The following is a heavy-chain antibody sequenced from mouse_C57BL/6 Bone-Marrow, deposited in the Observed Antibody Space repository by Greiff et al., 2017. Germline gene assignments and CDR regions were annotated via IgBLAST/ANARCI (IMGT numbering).Heavy chain of an antibody. CDR2: INPGSGGT. J-gene: IGHJ3*01. D-gene: IGHD4-1*01. V-gene: IGHV1-54*01. CDR1: GYAFTNYL. CDR3: ARSKIWDSWFEY. Sequence: QVQLQQSGAELVRPGTSVKVSCKASGYAFTNYLIEWVKQRPGQGLEWIGVINPGSGGTNYNEKFKGKATLTADKSSSTAYMQLRSLTSEDSAVYFCARSKIWDSWFEYGGQGTLVTVSA.